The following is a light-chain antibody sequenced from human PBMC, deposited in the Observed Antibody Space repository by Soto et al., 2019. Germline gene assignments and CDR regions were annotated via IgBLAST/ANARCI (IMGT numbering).Light chain of an antibody. V-gene: IGLV4-69*01. CDR2: LTSDGSH. Sequence: QPVLTQSPSASASLGASVKLTCTLSSGHSSYAIAWHQQQPEKGPRYLMKLTSDGSHYKGGGIPDRFSGSSSGAERYLTISSRQSEDEADYYCQTWGTGIQVFGTGTKLTVL. J-gene: IGLJ1*01. CDR1: SGHSSYA. CDR3: QTWGTGIQV.